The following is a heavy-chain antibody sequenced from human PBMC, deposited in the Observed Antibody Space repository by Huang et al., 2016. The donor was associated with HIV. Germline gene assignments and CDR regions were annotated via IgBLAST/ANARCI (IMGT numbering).Heavy chain of an antibody. CDR3: ARFGSYYYGSGSYLDAFDI. D-gene: IGHD3-10*01. V-gene: IGHV3-48*01. CDR2: ITSSSGSL. CDR1: GFPFSTYN. J-gene: IGHJ3*02. Sequence: EVQLMESGGGLVQPGGSLRLSCAASGFPFSTYNMNCVRQAPGKGLEWVSYITSSSGSLYNADSVKGRFTISRDNGKNSLYLQMNSLRAEDTAVYYCARFGSYYYGSGSYLDAFDIWGQGTMVTVSS.